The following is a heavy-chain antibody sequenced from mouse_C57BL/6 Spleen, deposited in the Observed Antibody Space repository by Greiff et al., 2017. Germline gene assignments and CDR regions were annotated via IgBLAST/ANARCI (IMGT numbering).Heavy chain of an antibody. J-gene: IGHJ3*01. CDR3: TRGNSAWFAY. CDR1: GFNIKDDY. Sequence: VQLQQSGAELVRPGASVKLSCTASGFNIKDDYMHWVKQRPEQGLEWIGWIDPENGDTEYASKFQGKATITADTSSNTAYLQLSSLTSEGTAVYYCTRGNSAWFAYWGQGTLVTVSA. D-gene: IGHD2-1*01. V-gene: IGHV14-4*01. CDR2: IDPENGDT.